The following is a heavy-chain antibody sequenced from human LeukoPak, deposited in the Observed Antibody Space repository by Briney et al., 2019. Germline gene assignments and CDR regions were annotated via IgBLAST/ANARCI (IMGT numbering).Heavy chain of an antibody. J-gene: IGHJ6*02. CDR1: GGSFSSYY. CDR3: ARVYVTTFRFNPYYYGMDV. CDR2: INHSGST. Sequence: PSETMSLTCAVYGGSFSSYYWSWIRQPPGEGLEWIGEINHSGSTNYNPSLKSRVTISVDTSKNQFSLNLGSVTAADTAVYFCARVYVTTFRFNPYYYGMDVWGQGTTVTVSS. D-gene: IGHD2/OR15-2a*01. V-gene: IGHV4-34*01.